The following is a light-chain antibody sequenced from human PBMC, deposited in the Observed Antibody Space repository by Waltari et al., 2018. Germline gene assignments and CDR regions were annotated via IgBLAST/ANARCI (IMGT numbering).Light chain of an antibody. Sequence: QSVLTQPPSASWTPGQRVTISCSGSSSNVGSNAVNWYHQLPGTPPKLLLFNDADRPSGFPNRFSGSRLATSASLAISGLQSDDESTYYCASWDDRLDAYVFGTGTWVTVL. J-gene: IGLJ1*01. CDR1: SSNVGSNA. CDR3: ASWDDRLDAYV. V-gene: IGLV1-44*01. CDR2: NDA.